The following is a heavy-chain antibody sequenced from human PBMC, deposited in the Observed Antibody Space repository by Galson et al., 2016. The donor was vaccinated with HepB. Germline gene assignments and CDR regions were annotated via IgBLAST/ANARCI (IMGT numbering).Heavy chain of an antibody. J-gene: IGHJ3*02. CDR3: ANDIGLDYGDYGNPRDAFDI. CDR2: ISWNGGSI. D-gene: IGHD4-17*01. CDR1: GFRFDDYA. V-gene: IGHV3-9*01. Sequence: SLRLSCAASGFRFDDYAMHWVRQAPGKGLEWVSGISWNGGSIDYADSVKGRFTISRDNAKNFLYLQMNSLRGEDTALYYCANDIGLDYGDYGNPRDAFDIWCQGTMVTVSS.